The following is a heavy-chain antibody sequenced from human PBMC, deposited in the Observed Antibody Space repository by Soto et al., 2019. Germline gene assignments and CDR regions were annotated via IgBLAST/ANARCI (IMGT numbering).Heavy chain of an antibody. CDR1: GGSISSYY. D-gene: IGHD3-16*01. V-gene: IGHV4-59*01. J-gene: IGHJ4*02. CDR2: IYYSGST. CDR3: ATAGGDTSNDY. Sequence: SETLSLTCTVSGGSISSYYWSWIRQPPGKGLEWIGYIYYSGSTNYNPSLKSRVTISVDTSKNQFSLKLSSVTAADTAVYYCATAGGDTSNDYWGQGTLVTVSS.